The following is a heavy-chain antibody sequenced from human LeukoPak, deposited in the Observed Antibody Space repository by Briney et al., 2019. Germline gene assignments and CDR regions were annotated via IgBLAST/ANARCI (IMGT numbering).Heavy chain of an antibody. D-gene: IGHD1-26*01. CDR1: GFTFSDFG. J-gene: IGHJ4*02. Sequence: GGSLRLSCAASGFTFSDFGMHWVRQAPGEGLESVAVISHDGNSKYSADSVKGRFTISRDNSKNTLYLQMDSLRVEDTAVYYCAKDRSYSGYEPLDHWGQGTLVSVSS. V-gene: IGHV3-30*18. CDR3: AKDRSYSGYEPLDH. CDR2: ISHDGNSK.